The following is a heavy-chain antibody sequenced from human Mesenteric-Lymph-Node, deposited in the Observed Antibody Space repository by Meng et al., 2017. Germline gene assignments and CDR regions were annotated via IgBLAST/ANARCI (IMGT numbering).Heavy chain of an antibody. CDR3: TRDWDGVNDYFDP. CDR1: GYTFTGYY. Sequence: ASVKVSCKASGYTFTGYYMHWVRQAPGQGLEWMGWTSTYEDKTNYAQKFQDRLSMTTDTSTSTAYMELRSLRSDDTAFYYCTRDWDGVNDYFDPWGQGTLVTVSS. J-gene: IGHJ5*01. CDR2: TSTYEDKT. D-gene: IGHD4-23*01. V-gene: IGHV1-18*04.